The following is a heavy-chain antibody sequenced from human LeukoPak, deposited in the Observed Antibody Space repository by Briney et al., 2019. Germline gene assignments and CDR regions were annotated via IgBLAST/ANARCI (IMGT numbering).Heavy chain of an antibody. CDR1: GGTFSSYA. D-gene: IGHD3-10*01. Sequence: SVKVSCKASGGTFSSYAISWVRQAPGQGLEWMGGIIPIFGTANYAQKFQGRVTITADKSTSTAYMELSSLRSEDTAVYYCARDYGSGSFPYYYYYYMDVWGKGTTVTISS. V-gene: IGHV1-69*06. CDR2: IIPIFGTA. J-gene: IGHJ6*03. CDR3: ARDYGSGSFPYYYYYYMDV.